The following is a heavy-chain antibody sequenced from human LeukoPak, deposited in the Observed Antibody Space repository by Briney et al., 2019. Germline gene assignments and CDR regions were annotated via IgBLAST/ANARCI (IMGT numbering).Heavy chain of an antibody. D-gene: IGHD1-14*01. CDR1: GFTDITNE. CDR3: ARGVEPLAANTLAY. V-gene: IGHV3-53*01. J-gene: IGHJ4*02. Sequence: GGSLRLSCAASGFTDITNEMTWVRQAPGKGLEWVSVLYSDGNTKYADSVQGRFTISRDNSKNTLYLEMNSLSPDDTAVYYCARGVEPLAANTLAYWGQGTLVTVSS. CDR2: LYSDGNT.